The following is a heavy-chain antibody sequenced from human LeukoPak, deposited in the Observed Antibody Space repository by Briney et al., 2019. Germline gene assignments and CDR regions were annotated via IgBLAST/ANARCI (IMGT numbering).Heavy chain of an antibody. D-gene: IGHD2-21*01. Sequence: GGSLRLSCAASGFTFSTFGMHWVRQAPGKGLEWVSYIPKDESNKYYAASVKGRFTISRDTSKKTLFLQMNSLRVEDTAVYYCAKGDPVLDYWGQGTLVTVSS. V-gene: IGHV3-30*02. CDR1: GFTFSTFG. CDR3: AKGDPVLDY. CDR2: IPKDESNK. J-gene: IGHJ4*02.